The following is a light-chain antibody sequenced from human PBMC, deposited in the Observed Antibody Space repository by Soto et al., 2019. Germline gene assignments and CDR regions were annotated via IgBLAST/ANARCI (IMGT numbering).Light chain of an antibody. CDR2: LNSDGSH. CDR1: SGHSSYA. V-gene: IGLV4-69*01. CDR3: QTWGTATMV. Sequence: QPVLTQSPSASASLGASVKLTCTLSSGHSSYAIAWHQQQPEKGPRYLMKLNSDGSHSKGDGVPDRFSGSSSGAERYLTISSLQSEDEADYYCQTWGTATMVFGGGTQLTVL. J-gene: IGLJ2*01.